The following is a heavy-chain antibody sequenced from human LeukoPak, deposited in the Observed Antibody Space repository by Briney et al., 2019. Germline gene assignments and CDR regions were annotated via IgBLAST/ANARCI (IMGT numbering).Heavy chain of an antibody. J-gene: IGHJ4*02. CDR1: GGTFSSYT. CDR3: ASGVWAELCYYDSSGYSSNPPFDY. D-gene: IGHD3-22*01. Sequence: ASVKVSCKASGGTFSSYTISWVRQAPGQGLEWMGRFIPILGIANYAQKFQGRVTITADKSTSTAYMELSSLRSEDTAVYYCASGVWAELCYYDSSGYSSNPPFDYSGQGTLVTVSS. V-gene: IGHV1-69*02. CDR2: FIPILGIA.